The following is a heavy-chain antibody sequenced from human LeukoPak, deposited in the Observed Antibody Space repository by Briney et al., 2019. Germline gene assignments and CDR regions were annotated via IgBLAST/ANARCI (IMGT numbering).Heavy chain of an antibody. CDR2: VFHTGHT. Sequence: SETLSLTCTVSAAISSFYWSWLRQHPGKGLEWIGYVFHTGHTNYNPSLKSRVTMSIDPSKDQFSLEVTSVTAADTAVYYCAGSIFGYPWFDPWGQGTLVTVSS. D-gene: IGHD3-9*01. CDR3: AGSIFGYPWFDP. J-gene: IGHJ5*02. V-gene: IGHV4-59*01. CDR1: AAISSFY.